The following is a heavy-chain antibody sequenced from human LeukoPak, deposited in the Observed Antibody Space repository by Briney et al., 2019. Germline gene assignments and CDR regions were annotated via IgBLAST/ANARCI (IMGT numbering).Heavy chain of an antibody. V-gene: IGHV3-53*01. CDR3: AKDRASGYDSNWFDP. J-gene: IGHJ5*02. Sequence: PGGSLRLSCAASGFTVSSNYMSWVRQAPGKGLEWVSVIYSGGSTYYADSVKGRFTISRDNSKNTLYLQMNSLRAEDTAVYYCAKDRASGYDSNWFDPWGQGTLVTVSS. CDR2: IYSGGST. D-gene: IGHD5-12*01. CDR1: GFTVSSNY.